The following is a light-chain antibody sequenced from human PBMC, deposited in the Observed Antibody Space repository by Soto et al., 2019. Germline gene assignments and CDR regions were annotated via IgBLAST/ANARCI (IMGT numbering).Light chain of an antibody. CDR1: QSVSGW. CDR2: DAS. CDR3: QQYETFSGT. V-gene: IGKV1-5*01. Sequence: DIQSTPSPFTPSSSVGDPVTGPFRASQSVSGWLAWYQQKPGEAPKLLIYDASALPRGVPSRFSGSGSGTKFTLTIASLQPDDFATYYCQQYETFSGTFGPGTKVDIK. J-gene: IGKJ1*01.